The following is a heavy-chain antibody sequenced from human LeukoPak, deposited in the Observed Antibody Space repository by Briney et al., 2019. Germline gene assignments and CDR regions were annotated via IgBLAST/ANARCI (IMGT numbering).Heavy chain of an antibody. J-gene: IGHJ5*02. CDR1: GYTFTSYY. CDR3: ARDPIAAAAAGDP. V-gene: IGHV1-46*01. D-gene: IGHD6-13*01. CDR2: INPSGGST. Sequence: ASVKVSCEASGYTFTSYYMHWVRQAPGQGLEWMGIINPSGGSTSYAQKFQGRVTMTRDTSTSTVYVELSSLRSEDTAVYYCARDPIAAAAAGDPWGQGTLVTVSS.